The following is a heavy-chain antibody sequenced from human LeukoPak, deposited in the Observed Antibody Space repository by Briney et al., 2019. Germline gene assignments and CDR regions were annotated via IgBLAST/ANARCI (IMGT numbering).Heavy chain of an antibody. Sequence: GGSLRLSCAASGFSFSSFAMTWVRQSPGKGLEWVSSIIGGHYSTYNTDSVKGRFTISRDNSKNTLYLQMNSLRADDTAIYYCTKDPNGDYIGAIDPWGQGTLVTVSS. CDR3: TKDPNGDYIGAIDP. D-gene: IGHD4-17*01. V-gene: IGHV3-23*01. CDR1: GFSFSSFA. J-gene: IGHJ5*02. CDR2: IIGGHYST.